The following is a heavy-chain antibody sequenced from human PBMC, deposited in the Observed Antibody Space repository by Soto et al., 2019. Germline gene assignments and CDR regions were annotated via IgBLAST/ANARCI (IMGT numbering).Heavy chain of an antibody. Sequence: QVQLVQSGAEVKKPGASVKVSCKASGYTFTSYDINWVRQATGQGLEWMGWMNPNSGNTGYAQKFQGRVTMTRNTSISTAYMELSSLRSEDTAVYYCARVGYYYDSSGHYLSFDYWGQGTLVTVPS. D-gene: IGHD3-22*01. J-gene: IGHJ4*02. CDR2: MNPNSGNT. V-gene: IGHV1-8*01. CDR1: GYTFTSYD. CDR3: ARVGYYYDSSGHYLSFDY.